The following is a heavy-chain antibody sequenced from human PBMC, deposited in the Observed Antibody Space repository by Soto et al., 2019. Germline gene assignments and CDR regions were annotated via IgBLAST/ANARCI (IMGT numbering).Heavy chain of an antibody. CDR2: INHSGST. CDR1: GGSFSGYY. D-gene: IGHD3-22*01. V-gene: IGHV4-34*01. J-gene: IGHJ6*02. Sequence: PSETLSLTCAVYGGSFSGYYWSWIRQPPGKGLEWIGEINHSGSTNYNPSLKSRVTISVDTSKNQFSLKLSSVTAADTAVYYCARENGYLARSAKSRYGMDVWGQGTTVTVSS. CDR3: ARENGYLARSAKSRYGMDV.